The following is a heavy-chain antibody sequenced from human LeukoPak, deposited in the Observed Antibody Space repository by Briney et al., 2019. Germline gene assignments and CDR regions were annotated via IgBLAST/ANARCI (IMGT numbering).Heavy chain of an antibody. CDR3: ARTAVAGTEVDY. V-gene: IGHV3-21*01. D-gene: IGHD6-19*01. CDR1: GFTFSSYS. J-gene: IGHJ4*02. Sequence: KTGGSLRLSCAASGFTFSSYSMNWVRQAPGKGLEWVSSISSSSSYIYYADSVKGRFTISRDNAKNSLYLQMNSLRAEDTAVYYCARTAVAGTEVDYWGQGTLVTVSS. CDR2: ISSSSSYI.